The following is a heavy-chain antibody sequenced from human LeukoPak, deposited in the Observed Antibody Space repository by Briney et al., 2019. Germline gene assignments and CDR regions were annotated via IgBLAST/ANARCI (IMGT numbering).Heavy chain of an antibody. CDR3: ARNGEIFGVVIRYYYMDV. V-gene: IGHV1-46*01. CDR2: INPSGGST. D-gene: IGHD3-3*01. J-gene: IGHJ6*03. Sequence: ASVKVSCKASGYTFTSYYMHWVRQAPGQGLEWMGIINPSGGSTSYAQKFQGRVTMTRDMSTSTVYMELSSLRSDDTAVYYCARNGEIFGVVIRYYYMDVWGKGTTVTVSS. CDR1: GYTFTSYY.